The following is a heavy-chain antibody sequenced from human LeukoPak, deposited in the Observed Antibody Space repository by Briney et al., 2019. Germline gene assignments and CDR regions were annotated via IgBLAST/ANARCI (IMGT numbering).Heavy chain of an antibody. Sequence: GESLKISCKGSGYRFTTHWIAWVRQMPGKGLEWMGIIFPGDSDTTYSPSFEGQVTISADKSINTAYLQWSSLKASDTAMYYCATSESQTRFDFWGQGTLVTVSS. CDR3: ATSESQTRFDF. V-gene: IGHV5-51*01. CDR1: GYRFTTHW. D-gene: IGHD1/OR15-1a*01. J-gene: IGHJ4*02. CDR2: IFPGDSDT.